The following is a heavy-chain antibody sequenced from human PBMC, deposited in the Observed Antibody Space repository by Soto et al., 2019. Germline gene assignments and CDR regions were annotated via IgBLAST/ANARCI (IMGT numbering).Heavy chain of an antibody. J-gene: IGHJ4*02. CDR2: ISYDGSNK. Sequence: GGSLRLSCAASGFTFSSYAMHWVRQAPGKGLEWVAVISYDGSNKYYADSVKGRFTISRDNSKNTLYLQMNSLRAEDTAVYYCARGPLRVDNYGHFFDYWGQGTLVTVSS. V-gene: IGHV3-30*04. CDR1: GFTFSSYA. D-gene: IGHD4-17*01. CDR3: ARGPLRVDNYGHFFDY.